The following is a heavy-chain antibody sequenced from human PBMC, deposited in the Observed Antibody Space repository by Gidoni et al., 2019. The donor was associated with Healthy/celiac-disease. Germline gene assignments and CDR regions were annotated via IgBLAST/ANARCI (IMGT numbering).Heavy chain of an antibody. J-gene: IGHJ6*02. CDR3: ARLPQSGKYPYYYYGMDV. CDR1: GGSFSGYY. Sequence: QVQLQQWGAGLLQPSETLSLTCAVYGGSFSGYYWSWIRQPPGKGLEWIGEINHSGSTNYNPSLKSRVTISVDTSKNQFSLKLSSVTAADTAVYYCARLPQSGKYPYYYYGMDVWGQGTTVTVSS. D-gene: IGHD2-2*01. CDR2: INHSGST. V-gene: IGHV4-34*01.